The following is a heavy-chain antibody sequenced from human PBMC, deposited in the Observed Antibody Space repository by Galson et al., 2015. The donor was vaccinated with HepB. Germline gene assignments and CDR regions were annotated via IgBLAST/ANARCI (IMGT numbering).Heavy chain of an antibody. J-gene: IGHJ4*01. CDR1: GGSFSGYY. V-gene: IGHV4-34*01. CDR2: INHSGTT. CDR3: ARGGWEMPESSPLDY. D-gene: IGHD3-22*01. Sequence: LSLTCGVYGGSFSGYYWTWIRQTPGKGLEWVGEINHSGTTNYNPSLKSRVTISVDTSNKQFSLKLTSVTAADTAVYYCARGGWEMPESSPLDYWGQGTLVTVSS.